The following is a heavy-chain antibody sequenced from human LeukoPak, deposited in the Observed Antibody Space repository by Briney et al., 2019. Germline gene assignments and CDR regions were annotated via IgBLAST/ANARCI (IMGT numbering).Heavy chain of an antibody. CDR1: GFTFSRYW. Sequence: GGSLRLSCVASGFTFSRYWMHWVRQAPGKGLVWVSRINSDGRSTNYADSVKGRFSISRDNAENTLYLQMNSLRVEDTAVYYCARSIAAAGTDYYYYYMDVWGKGTTVTVSS. D-gene: IGHD6-13*01. V-gene: IGHV3-74*01. CDR3: ARSIAAAGTDYYYYYMDV. CDR2: INSDGRST. J-gene: IGHJ6*03.